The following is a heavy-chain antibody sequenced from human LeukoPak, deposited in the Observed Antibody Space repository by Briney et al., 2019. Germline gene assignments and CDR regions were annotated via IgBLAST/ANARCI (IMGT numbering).Heavy chain of an antibody. Sequence: PSETLSLTCTVSGGSISSGDYYWSWIRQPPGTGLERIGYIYYSGSTYYNPSLKSRVTISVDTSKNQFSLKLSSVTAADTAVYYCASSAPNGDYYYYYMDVWGKGTTVTVSS. D-gene: IGHD3-10*01. CDR2: IYYSGST. CDR1: GGSISSGDYY. V-gene: IGHV4-30-4*08. CDR3: ASSAPNGDYYYYYMDV. J-gene: IGHJ6*03.